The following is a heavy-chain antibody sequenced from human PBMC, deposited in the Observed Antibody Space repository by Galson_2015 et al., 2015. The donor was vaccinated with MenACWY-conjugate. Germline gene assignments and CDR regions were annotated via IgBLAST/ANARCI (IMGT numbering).Heavy chain of an antibody. V-gene: IGHV3-53*01. Sequence: SLRLSCAASGFTVSTNCMSWVRQAPGKGLEWVSIICSGTRTFYADSVKGRFTLSGDNSQNTVYLQMNSLRAEDTAMYYCARSGVGFGERWLDPWGQGTLVTVSS. J-gene: IGHJ5*02. CDR2: ICSGTRT. D-gene: IGHD3-16*01. CDR1: GFTVSTNC. CDR3: ARSGVGFGERWLDP.